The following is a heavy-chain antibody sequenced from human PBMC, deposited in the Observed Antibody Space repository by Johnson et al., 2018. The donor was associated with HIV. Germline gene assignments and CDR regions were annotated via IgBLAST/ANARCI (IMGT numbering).Heavy chain of an antibody. CDR1: GFTFSSYD. V-gene: IGHV3-13*01. D-gene: IGHD1-26*01. CDR2: IGTAGDT. CDR3: AKGWGRGTFSTDDSFDI. Sequence: MLLVESGGGVVQPGRSLRLSCAASGFTFSSYDMHWVRQATGKGLEWVSAIGTAGDTSYADSVKCRFTISRDNSKNTLYLQMNSLRAEDTAVYYCAKGWGRGTFSTDDSFDIWGQGTMVTVSS. J-gene: IGHJ3*02.